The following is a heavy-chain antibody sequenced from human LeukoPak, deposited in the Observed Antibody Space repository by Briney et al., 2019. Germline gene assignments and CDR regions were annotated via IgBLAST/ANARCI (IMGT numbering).Heavy chain of an antibody. Sequence: GESLKISCQGSGYSFTDYWLGLVRQLPGKGLEWMGIIYPDDSDFRYSPSFQGQVTMSIDKSISTAYLQWSSLEASDTAMYYCARRRDGYNYFDYWGQGTLVTVSS. CDR3: ARRRDGYNYFDY. V-gene: IGHV5-51*01. CDR2: IYPDDSDF. D-gene: IGHD5-24*01. CDR1: GYSFTDYW. J-gene: IGHJ4*02.